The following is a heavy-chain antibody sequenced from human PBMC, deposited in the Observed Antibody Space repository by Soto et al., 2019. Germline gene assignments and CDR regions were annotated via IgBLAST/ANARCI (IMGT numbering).Heavy chain of an antibody. CDR2: INHSGST. J-gene: IGHJ6*02. D-gene: IGHD2-2*01. Sequence: SETLSLTCAVYGGSFSGYYWSWIRQPPGKGLEWIGEINHSGSTNYNPSLKSRVTISVDTSKNQFSLKLSSVTAADTAVYYCARGVYCSSTSCYWGMDVWGQGTTVTVSS. CDR3: ARGVYCSSTSCYWGMDV. V-gene: IGHV4-34*01. CDR1: GGSFSGYY.